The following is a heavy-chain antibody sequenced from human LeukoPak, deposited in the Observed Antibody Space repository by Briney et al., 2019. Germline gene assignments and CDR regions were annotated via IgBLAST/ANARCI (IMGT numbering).Heavy chain of an antibody. CDR2: IYTGGST. CDR1: GFSVSSNY. D-gene: IGHD3-10*01. J-gene: IGHJ4*02. CDR3: ARNYSSGSYYNVGFDY. V-gene: IGHV3-53*01. Sequence: QPGGSLRLSCAASGFSVSSNYMTWVRQAPGKGLEWVSVIYTGGSTNYADSVKGRFTISRDNSKNTVYLQMNSLRAEDTAVYYCARNYSSGSYYNVGFDYWGQGTLLTVSS.